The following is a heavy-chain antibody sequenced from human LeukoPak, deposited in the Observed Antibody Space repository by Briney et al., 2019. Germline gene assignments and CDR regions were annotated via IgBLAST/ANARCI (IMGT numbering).Heavy chain of an antibody. J-gene: IGHJ4*02. Sequence: GASVKVSCKASGYTFTSYGISWVRQAPGQGLEWMGWISAYNGNTNYAQKLQGRVTMTTDTSTSTAYMELRSLRSDDTAVYYCARESGVYTWRDFYFDYWGQGTLVTVSS. D-gene: IGHD5/OR15-5a*01. CDR3: ARESGVYTWRDFYFDY. V-gene: IGHV1-18*01. CDR2: ISAYNGNT. CDR1: GYTFTSYG.